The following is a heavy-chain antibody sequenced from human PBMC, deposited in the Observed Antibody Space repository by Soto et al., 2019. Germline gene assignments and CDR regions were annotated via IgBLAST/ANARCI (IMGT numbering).Heavy chain of an antibody. D-gene: IGHD6-13*01. CDR1: GFTFSTDW. CDR3: AGDPWYHFGP. V-gene: IGHV3-7*01. J-gene: IGHJ5*02. CDR2: ITSDGSAQ. Sequence: EVQLVESGGGLVQPGGSLRLSCAASGFTFSTDWMSWVRQAPGKWLEWVATITSDGSAQYYVDSVKGRFTISRDNARNSLYLPMNSLGADDTAVYYCAGDPWYHFGPWGQGTLVTVSS.